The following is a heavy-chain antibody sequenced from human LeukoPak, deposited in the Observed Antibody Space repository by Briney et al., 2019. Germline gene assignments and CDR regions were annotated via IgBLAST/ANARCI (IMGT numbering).Heavy chain of an antibody. J-gene: IGHJ4*02. Sequence: GGSLTLSCLASQFTFSHYGMHWVRQAPGKGLEWVAVIWHDGSSQYYADSVEGRFTISRDNSQKIVYLQMNSLRAEDTAVYYCAKARERGFDYSNSLEYWGQGTLVTVSS. V-gene: IGHV3-33*06. CDR3: AKARERGFDYSNSLEY. D-gene: IGHD4-11*01. CDR1: QFTFSHYG. CDR2: IWHDGSSQ.